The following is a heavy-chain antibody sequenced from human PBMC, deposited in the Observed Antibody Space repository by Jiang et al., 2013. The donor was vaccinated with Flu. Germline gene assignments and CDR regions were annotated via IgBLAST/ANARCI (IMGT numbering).Heavy chain of an antibody. CDR3: ARVDIVATTSVFDY. D-gene: IGHD5-12*01. J-gene: IGHJ4*02. Sequence: TCAISGDSVSSNSAAWNWIRQSPSRGLEWLGRTYYRSKWYNDYAVSVKSRITINPDTSKNQFSLQLNSVTPEDTAVYYCARVDIVATTSVFDYWGQGTLVTVSS. CDR1: GDSVSSNSAA. CDR2: TYYRSKWYN. V-gene: IGHV6-1*01.